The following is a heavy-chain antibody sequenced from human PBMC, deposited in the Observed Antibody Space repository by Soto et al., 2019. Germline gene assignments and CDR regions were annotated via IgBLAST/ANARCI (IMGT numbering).Heavy chain of an antibody. D-gene: IGHD5-12*01. CDR3: ASGIQLWLRRINNGYSG. CDR1: GGTFSTYA. V-gene: IGHV1-69*12. Sequence: QVQLVQSGAEVKKPESSVKVSCKAPGGTFSTYAISWVRQAPGQGLEWMGGIIPMFGTANYAQRFQDRVTITAYESENKVYMELSSLRSEDTAVYFCASGIQLWLRRINNGYSGWGQGTLVTVSS. J-gene: IGHJ4*02. CDR2: IIPMFGTA.